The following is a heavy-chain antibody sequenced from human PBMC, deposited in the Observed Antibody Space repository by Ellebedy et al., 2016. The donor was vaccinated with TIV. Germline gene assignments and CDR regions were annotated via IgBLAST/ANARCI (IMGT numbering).Heavy chain of an antibody. Sequence: GESLKISCAASGFTFSIYGMHWVRQAPGKGLEWEGIIWHDGSHSYYADSVKGRFTISRDNSKNTVDLQMNSLRADDTAVYYCASELVGTTDFDYWGQGTLVTVSS. J-gene: IGHJ4*02. CDR3: ASELVGTTDFDY. CDR1: GFTFSIYG. V-gene: IGHV3-33*01. D-gene: IGHD1-26*01. CDR2: IWHDGSHS.